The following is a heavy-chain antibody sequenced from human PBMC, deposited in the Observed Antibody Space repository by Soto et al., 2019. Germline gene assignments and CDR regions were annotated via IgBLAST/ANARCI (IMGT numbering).Heavy chain of an antibody. CDR3: AKDRRGLGYCSSTSCSPRMARGTAPDY. CDR1: GFTFSSYG. J-gene: IGHJ4*02. D-gene: IGHD2-2*01. V-gene: IGHV3-30*18. Sequence: QVQLVESGGGVVQPGRSLRLSCAASGFTFSSYGMHWVRQAPGKGLEWVAVISYDGSNKYYADSVKGRFTISRDNSKNTLYLQMNSLRAEDTAVYYCAKDRRGLGYCSSTSCSPRMARGTAPDYWGQGTLVTVSS. CDR2: ISYDGSNK.